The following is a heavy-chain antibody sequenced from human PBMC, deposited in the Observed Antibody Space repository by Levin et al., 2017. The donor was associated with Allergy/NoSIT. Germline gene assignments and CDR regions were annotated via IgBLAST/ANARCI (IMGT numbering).Heavy chain of an antibody. CDR3: ARVFVTGDYRDWFDP. Sequence: QHGESLKISCAASGFTFSTYIMTWFRQAPGQGLEWVSYITSSGSTVYYADSVKGRFTTSRDNAKNSLYLQMNSLRAEDTAVYYCARVFVTGDYRDWFDPWGQGTLVIVSS. CDR2: ITSSGSTV. CDR1: GFTFSTYI. J-gene: IGHJ5*02. D-gene: IGHD3-9*01. V-gene: IGHV3-48*01.